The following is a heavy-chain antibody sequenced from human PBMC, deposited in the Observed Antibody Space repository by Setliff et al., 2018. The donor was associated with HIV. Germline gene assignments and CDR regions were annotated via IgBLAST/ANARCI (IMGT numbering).Heavy chain of an antibody. V-gene: IGHV4-59*11. J-gene: IGHJ4*02. D-gene: IGHD6-6*01. CDR1: GGSISSHY. Sequence: ETLSLTCTVSGGSISSHYWTWIRQPPGKELEWIGSIYYSGSPNYNPSLKSRVTMSVGTSKNQFSLKLTSVTAADTAVYFCARTDHTSSSDFWGQGTLVTVSS. CDR2: IYYSGSP. CDR3: ARTDHTSSSDF.